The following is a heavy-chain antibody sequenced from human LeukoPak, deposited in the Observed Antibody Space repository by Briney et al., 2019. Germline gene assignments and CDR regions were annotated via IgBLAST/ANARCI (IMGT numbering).Heavy chain of an antibody. CDR3: ASARGSKYGSLGD. V-gene: IGHV3-53*01. CDR2: NHSGGST. CDR1: GITTSNNN. D-gene: IGHD5-18*01. J-gene: IGHJ4*02. Sequence: EASLRPSSAAAGITTSNNNISWLHQAPGKRLEMVSVNHSGGSTFYADSVKGQFTISTDNSKNALYLQMNSLRAGDTAVYYCASARGSKYGSLGDWGQGTLVTVSS.